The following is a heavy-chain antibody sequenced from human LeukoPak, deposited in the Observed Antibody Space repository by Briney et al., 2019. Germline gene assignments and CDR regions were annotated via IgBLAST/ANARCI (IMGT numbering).Heavy chain of an antibody. CDR3: ARVLVQGNGYSGYDEPFDY. D-gene: IGHD5-12*01. CDR1: GGSFGGYY. Sequence: SETLSLTCAVHGGSFGGYYCRWIRQPPGEGREWIGEINHSGSTNYNPTLNSRVTISVATSKNQFSLKLSSVTAADTAVYYCARVLVQGNGYSGYDEPFDYWGQGTLVTVSS. J-gene: IGHJ4*02. CDR2: INHSGST. V-gene: IGHV4-34*01.